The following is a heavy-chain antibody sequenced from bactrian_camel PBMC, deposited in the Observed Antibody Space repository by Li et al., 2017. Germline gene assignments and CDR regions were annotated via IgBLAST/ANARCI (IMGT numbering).Heavy chain of an antibody. CDR1: GYTDGRYC. CDR3: ATDGVAVIRGGYCYRADFGH. Sequence: QVQLVESGGGSVQAGGSLRLSCAASGYTDGRYCMGWFRQAPGKERGAVAGIESDGSTSYADSVKGRFTISRDNAKNTLYLQMNSLKPEDTAMYYCATDGVAVIRGGYCYRADFGHWGQGTQVTVS. D-gene: IGHD2*01. J-gene: IGHJ6*01. V-gene: IGHV3S55*01. CDR2: IESDGST.